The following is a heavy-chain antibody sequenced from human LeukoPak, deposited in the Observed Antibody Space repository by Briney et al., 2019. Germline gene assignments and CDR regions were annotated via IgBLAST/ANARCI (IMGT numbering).Heavy chain of an antibody. V-gene: IGHV4-59*12. Sequence: SETLSLTCTVSGASISSDYWNWIRQPPGKGLEWIGYIHYTGTTNYNPSLKSRVTISVDTSKNQFSLKLSSVTAADTAVYYCARDAYYYGSGSYYFDYWGQGTLVTVSS. J-gene: IGHJ4*02. CDR2: IHYTGTT. CDR3: ARDAYYYGSGSYYFDY. CDR1: GASISSDY. D-gene: IGHD3-10*01.